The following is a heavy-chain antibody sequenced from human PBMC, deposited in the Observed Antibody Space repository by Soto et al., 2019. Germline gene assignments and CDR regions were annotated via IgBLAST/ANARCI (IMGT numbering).Heavy chain of an antibody. Sequence: GPPMVNPTQTLPLTCTFSGFSFTTAGVAVGWIRQTPGGALEWLTLIYYNDDRRFSPSLKTRLTITGDTSKNQVVLSLTNVDPGDKATYFCAHSDVGYELIESDVWCQGTLVTVFS. CDR2: IYYNDDR. V-gene: IGHV2-5*01. D-gene: IGHD5-12*01. CDR1: GFSFTTAGVA. CDR3: AHSDVGYELIESDV. J-gene: IGHJ4*02.